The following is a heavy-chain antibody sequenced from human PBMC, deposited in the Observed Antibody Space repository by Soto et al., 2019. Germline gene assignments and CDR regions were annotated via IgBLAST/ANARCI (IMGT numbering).Heavy chain of an antibody. CDR3: ARISGSSWLYYYYYMDV. D-gene: IGHD6-13*01. CDR1: GFSLSNARMG. Sequence: QVTLKESGPVLVKPPETLTLTCTVSGFSLSNARMGVSWIRQPPGKALEWLAHIFSNDEKSYSTSLKSRLTIATDNSKSQVVLTMTNMDPVDTATYYCARISGSSWLYYYYYMDVWGKGTTVTVSS. V-gene: IGHV2-26*01. CDR2: IFSNDEK. J-gene: IGHJ6*03.